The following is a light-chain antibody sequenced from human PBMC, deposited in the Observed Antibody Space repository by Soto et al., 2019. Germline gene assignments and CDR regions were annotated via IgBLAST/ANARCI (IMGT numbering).Light chain of an antibody. CDR2: GVN. CDR1: SSDVGGYNY. CDR3: SSFAGTCFD. V-gene: IGLV2-8*01. Sequence: ALTQPPSASGSPGQSVTISCTGTSSDVGGYNYVSWYQQHPGKVPKVLISGVNKRPSGVPDRFSGSKSGKTASLTVSGLLADGEDDYYSSSFAGTCFDFRSGTNLHVL. J-gene: IGLJ1*01.